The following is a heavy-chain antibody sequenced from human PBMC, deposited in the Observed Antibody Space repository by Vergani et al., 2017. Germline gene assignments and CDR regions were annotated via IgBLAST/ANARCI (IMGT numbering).Heavy chain of an antibody. Sequence: EVQLLESGGGLVQPGGSLRLSCAASGFTFSSYAMSWVRPAPGKGLEWVSAISGSGGSTYYADSVKGRFTISRDNSKNTLYLQMNSLRAEDTAVYYCARILGGSGSLEDAFDIWGQGTMVTVSS. J-gene: IGHJ3*02. V-gene: IGHV3-23*01. CDR1: GFTFSSYA. D-gene: IGHD3-10*01. CDR2: ISGSGGST. CDR3: ARILGGSGSLEDAFDI.